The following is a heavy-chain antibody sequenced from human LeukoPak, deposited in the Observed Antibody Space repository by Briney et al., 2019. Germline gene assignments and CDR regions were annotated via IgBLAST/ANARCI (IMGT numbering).Heavy chain of an antibody. CDR1: GFTFSSYA. V-gene: IGHV3-23*01. CDR3: AKDPPFKFRDPIAVAGVFDY. J-gene: IGHJ4*02. Sequence: GGSLRLSCAASGFTFSSYAMSWVRQAPGKGLEWVSAISGSGGSTYYADSVKGRFTISRDNSKNTLYLQMNSLRAEDTAVYYCAKDPPFKFRDPIAVAGVFDYWGQGTLVTVSS. CDR2: ISGSGGST. D-gene: IGHD6-19*01.